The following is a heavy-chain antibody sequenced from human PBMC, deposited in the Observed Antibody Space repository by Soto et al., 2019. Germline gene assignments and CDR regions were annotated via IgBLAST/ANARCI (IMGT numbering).Heavy chain of an antibody. CDR3: ARASYWYSSYRHLDV. CDR1: GGSISSYY. J-gene: IGHJ6*02. CDR2: IYYSGST. D-gene: IGHD6-13*01. Sequence: PSETLSLTCTVSGGSISSYYWSWIRQPPGKGLEWIGYIYYSGSTNYNPSLKSRVTISVDTSKNQFSLKLSSVTAADTAVYYCARASYWYSSYRHLDVWGQGTTVTVS. V-gene: IGHV4-59*01.